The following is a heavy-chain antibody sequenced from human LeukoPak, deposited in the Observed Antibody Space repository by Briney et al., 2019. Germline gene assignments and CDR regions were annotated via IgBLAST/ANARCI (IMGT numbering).Heavy chain of an antibody. D-gene: IGHD4-17*01. CDR1: GYSFTSYW. Sequence: GESLKISCKGSGYSFTSYWIGWVRQVPGKGLEWMGSTYPGDSDTRYSPSFQGQVTISADKSISTAYLQWSSLKASDTAMYYCAIYGDPTVTPEHYWGQGTLVTVSS. CDR2: TYPGDSDT. V-gene: IGHV5-51*01. CDR3: AIYGDPTVTPEHY. J-gene: IGHJ4*02.